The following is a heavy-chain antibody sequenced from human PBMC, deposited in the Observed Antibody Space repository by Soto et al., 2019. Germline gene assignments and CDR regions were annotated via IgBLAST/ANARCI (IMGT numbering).Heavy chain of an antibody. J-gene: IGHJ4*02. CDR3: ARDGGNLPFDY. D-gene: IGHD2-15*01. CDR1: GFTFSSYG. Sequence: QVQLVESGGGVVQPGRSLRLSCAASGFTFSSYGMHWVRQAPGKGLEWVAVIWYDGSNKYYADSVKGRFAISRDNSKNTLYLQMNSPRAEDTAVYYCARDGGNLPFDYWGQGTLVTVSS. CDR2: IWYDGSNK. V-gene: IGHV3-33*01.